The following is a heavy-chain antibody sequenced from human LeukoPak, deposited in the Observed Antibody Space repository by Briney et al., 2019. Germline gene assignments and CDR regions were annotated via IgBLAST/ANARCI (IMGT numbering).Heavy chain of an antibody. CDR3: AKGLRKVVPAAIAFDI. CDR2: ISGSGGST. J-gene: IGHJ3*02. V-gene: IGHV3-23*01. Sequence: GGSLRLSCAASGFTFSGYAMSWVRQAPGKGLEWVSAISGSGGSTYYADSVKGRFTISRDNSKNTLYLQMNSLRAEDTAVYYCAKGLRKVVPAAIAFDIWGQGTMVTVSS. D-gene: IGHD2-2*01. CDR1: GFTFSGYA.